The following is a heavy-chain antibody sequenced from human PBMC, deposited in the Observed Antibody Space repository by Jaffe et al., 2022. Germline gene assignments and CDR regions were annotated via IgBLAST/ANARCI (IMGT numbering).Heavy chain of an antibody. CDR2: TYYRSKWYN. J-gene: IGHJ6*03. D-gene: IGHD2-15*01. CDR3: ASEKGYCSGGSCYPTYYYYYMDV. CDR1: GDSVSSNSAA. V-gene: IGHV6-1*01. Sequence: QVQLQQSGPGLVKPSQTLSLTCAISGDSVSSNSAAWNWIRQSPSRGLEWLGRTYYRSKWYNDYAVSVKSRITINPDTSKNQFSLQLNSVTPEDTAVYYCASEKGYCSGGSCYPTYYYYYMDVWGKGTTVTVSS.